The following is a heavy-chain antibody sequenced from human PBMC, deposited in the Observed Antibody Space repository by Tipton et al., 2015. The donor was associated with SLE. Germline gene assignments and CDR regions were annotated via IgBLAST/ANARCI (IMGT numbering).Heavy chain of an antibody. CDR2: IYHSGST. CDR3: ARQGYCSSTSCSTYYFDY. CDR1: GYSISSGYY. D-gene: IGHD2-2*01. Sequence: TLSLTCAVSGYSISSGYYWGWIRQPPGKGLEWIGSIYHSGSTYYNPSLKSRVTISVDTSKNQFSPKLSSVTAADTAVYYCARQGYCSSTSCSTYYFDYWGQGTLVTVSS. V-gene: IGHV4-38-2*01. J-gene: IGHJ4*02.